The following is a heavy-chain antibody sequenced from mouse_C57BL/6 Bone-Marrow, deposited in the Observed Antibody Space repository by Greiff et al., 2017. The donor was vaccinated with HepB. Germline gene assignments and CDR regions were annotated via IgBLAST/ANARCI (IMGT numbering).Heavy chain of an antibody. CDR2: FYPGSGSI. CDR3: ERHEESFYYYGSSAGFAY. J-gene: IGHJ3*01. CDR1: GYTFTEYT. V-gene: IGHV1-62-2*01. Sequence: QVQLQQSGAQLVKPGASVKLSCKASGYTFTEYTIHWVKQRSGQGLEWIGWFYPGSGSIKYNEKFKDKATLTADKSSITVYMELSRLTSEDSAVYFCERHEESFYYYGSSAGFAYWGQGTLVTVSA. D-gene: IGHD1-1*01.